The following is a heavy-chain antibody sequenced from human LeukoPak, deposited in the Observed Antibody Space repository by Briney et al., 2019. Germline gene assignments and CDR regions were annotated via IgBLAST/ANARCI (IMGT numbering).Heavy chain of an antibody. V-gene: IGHV1-2*02. J-gene: IGHJ5*02. CDR1: GYTFTGYY. CDR2: INPNSGGT. CDR3: ARDRGTTVTTYWFDP. D-gene: IGHD4-17*01. Sequence: ASVKVSCKASGYTFTGYYMHWVRQAPGQGLERMGWINPNSGGTNYAQKFQGRVTMTRDTSISTAYMELSRLRPDDTAVYYCARDRGTTVTTYWFDPWGQGTLVTVSS.